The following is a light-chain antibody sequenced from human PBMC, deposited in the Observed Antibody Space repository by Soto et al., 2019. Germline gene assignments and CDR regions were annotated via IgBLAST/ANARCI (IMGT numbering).Light chain of an antibody. J-gene: IGKJ1*01. CDR2: KAS. V-gene: IGKV1-5*03. CDR1: QSISSW. Sequence: DMQRTQSPSTPSASVGDKVTITCRASQSISSWLAWYQQKPGKAPKLLIYKASSLESGVPSRFSGSGYGTEFTLTISSLQPDDFATYYCQQYNSYSTFGQGTKVDIK. CDR3: QQYNSYST.